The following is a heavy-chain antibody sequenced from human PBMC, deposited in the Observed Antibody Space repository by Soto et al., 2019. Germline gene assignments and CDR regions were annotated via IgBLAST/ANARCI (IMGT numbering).Heavy chain of an antibody. CDR1: GFIFSDYG. V-gene: IGHV3-7*03. CDR3: ARARIDY. CDR2: INPEGSEK. J-gene: IGHJ4*02. Sequence: EVQLVESGGGLVQPGGSLRLSCAVSGFIFSDYGMTWVRQAPGKGLEWVANINPEGSEKYYVDSVKGRFTISRDNAKTSLSRPMISLRAEDTALYYCARARIDYWGRGPLMPVSS.